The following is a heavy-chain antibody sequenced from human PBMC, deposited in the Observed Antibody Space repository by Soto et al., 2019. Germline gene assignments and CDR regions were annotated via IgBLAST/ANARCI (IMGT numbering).Heavy chain of an antibody. CDR2: INPSGGTT. CDR1: GYTLTSYY. V-gene: IGHV1-46*01. J-gene: IGHJ4*02. Sequence: ASVKVSCKASGYTLTSYYMHWVRQAPGQGLEWMGVINPSGGTTTYAQKFQGRVTVTRDTSTSTVYMELSSLKSEDTAVYYCAREGSXSPIGXWGQGTLVTVSS. CDR3: AREGSXSPIGX.